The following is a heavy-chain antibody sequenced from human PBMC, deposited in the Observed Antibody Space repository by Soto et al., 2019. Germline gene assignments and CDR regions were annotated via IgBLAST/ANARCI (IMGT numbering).Heavy chain of an antibody. CDR2: IYYSGST. V-gene: IGHV4-59*08. J-gene: IGHJ4*02. D-gene: IGHD4-17*01. Sequence: QVQLQESGPGLVKPSETLSLTCTVSGGSISSYYWSWIRQPPGKGLEWIGYIYYSGSTNYNPSLKSRVPISVDTSKNQFSLKLSSVTAADTAVYYCARRYGDCFDYWGQGTLVTVSS. CDR3: ARRYGDCFDY. CDR1: GGSISSYY.